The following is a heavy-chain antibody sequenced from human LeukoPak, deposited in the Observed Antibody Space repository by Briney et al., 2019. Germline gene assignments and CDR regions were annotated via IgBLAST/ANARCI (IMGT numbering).Heavy chain of an antibody. J-gene: IGHJ4*02. CDR1: GFTFSSYS. CDR2: IYSGGST. V-gene: IGHV3-66*01. D-gene: IGHD4-23*01. CDR3: ARDPGGDGGNSWSWSFDY. Sequence: GGSLRLSCAASGFTFSSYSMSWVRQAPGKGLEWVSVIYSGGSTYYADSVKGRFTISRDNSKNTLYLQMNSLRAEDTAVYYCARDPGGDGGNSWSWSFDYWGQGTLVTVSS.